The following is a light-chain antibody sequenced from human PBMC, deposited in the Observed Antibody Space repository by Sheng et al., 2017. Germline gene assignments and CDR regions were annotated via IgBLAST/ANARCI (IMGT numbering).Light chain of an antibody. J-gene: IGKJ4*01. V-gene: IGKV3-15*01. CDR2: EAS. CDR1: QNIRDY. CDR3: QTYNHWPLLT. Sequence: EIVMTQSPDTLSVSPGERATLSCRASQNIRDYLAWYQQKPDQAPRLLIYEASTRAAGIPARFSGSGSGTDFTLTISSLQSEDFAVYYCQTYNHWPLLTFGGGTEGRDQT.